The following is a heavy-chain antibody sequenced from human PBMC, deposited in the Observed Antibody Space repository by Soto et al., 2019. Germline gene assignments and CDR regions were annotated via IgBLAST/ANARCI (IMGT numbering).Heavy chain of an antibody. D-gene: IGHD6-13*01. V-gene: IGHV6-1*01. CDR2: TYYRSKWYN. J-gene: IGHJ5*02. CDR1: GDSVSSNSAA. CDR3: AVTPKYSSSWYSNWFDP. Sequence: KQSQTLSLTCAISGDSVSSNSAAWNWIRQSPSRGLEWLGRTYYRSKWYNDYAVSVKSRITINPDTSKNQFSLQLNSVTPEDTAVYYCAVTPKYSSSWYSNWFDPWGQGTLVTVSS.